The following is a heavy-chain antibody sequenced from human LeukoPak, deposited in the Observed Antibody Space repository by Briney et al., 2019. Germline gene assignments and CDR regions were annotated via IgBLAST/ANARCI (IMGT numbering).Heavy chain of an antibody. V-gene: IGHV3-21*01. CDR1: GFTFSSYS. J-gene: IGHJ5*02. D-gene: IGHD4-17*01. CDR3: AREYGDYENWFDP. Sequence: PGGSLRLSCAASGFTFSSYSMNWVRQAPGKGLEWVSSISSSSSYIYYADSVKGRFTISGDNAKNSLYLQMNSLRAEDTAVYYCAREYGDYENWFDPWGQGTLVTVSS. CDR2: ISSSSSYI.